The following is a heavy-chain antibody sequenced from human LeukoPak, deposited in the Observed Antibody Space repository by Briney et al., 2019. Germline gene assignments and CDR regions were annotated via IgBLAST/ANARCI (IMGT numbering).Heavy chain of an antibody. Sequence: GGSLRLSCAASGFTFSSYSMNWVRQAPGKGLEWVSSISSSNYIYYADSVKGRFTISRDNAKNSLYLQMNSLRAEDTAVYYCARDPSSGWYLKGWFDPWGQGTLVTVSS. J-gene: IGHJ5*02. V-gene: IGHV3-21*01. CDR1: GFTFSSYS. CDR2: ISSSNYI. CDR3: ARDPSSGWYLKGWFDP. D-gene: IGHD6-19*01.